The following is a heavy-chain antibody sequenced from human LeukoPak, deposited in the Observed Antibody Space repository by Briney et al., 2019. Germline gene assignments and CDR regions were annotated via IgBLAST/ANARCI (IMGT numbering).Heavy chain of an antibody. J-gene: IGHJ2*01. CDR1: GFTFSSYG. V-gene: IGHV3-30*02. CDR3: AKESLVDYGDAMGDWYFDL. CDR2: IRYDGSNK. Sequence: GGSLRLSCAASGFTFSSYGMHWVRQAPGKGLEWVAFIRYDGSNKYYADSVKGRFTISRDNSKNTLYLQMNSLRAEDTAVYYCAKESLVDYGDAMGDWYFDLWGRGTLVTVSS. D-gene: IGHD4-17*01.